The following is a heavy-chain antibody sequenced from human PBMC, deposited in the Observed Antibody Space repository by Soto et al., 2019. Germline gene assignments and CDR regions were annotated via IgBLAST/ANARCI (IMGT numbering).Heavy chain of an antibody. CDR2: MNPNSGNT. CDR3: ARAAVAGQNWFDP. Sequence: ASVKVSCKASGYAFTSYDINWVRQATGQGLEWMGWMNPNSGNTGYAQKFQGRVTMTRNTSISTAYMELSSLRSEDTAVYYCARAAVAGQNWFDPWGQGTLVTVSS. CDR1: GYAFTSYD. J-gene: IGHJ5*02. D-gene: IGHD6-19*01. V-gene: IGHV1-8*01.